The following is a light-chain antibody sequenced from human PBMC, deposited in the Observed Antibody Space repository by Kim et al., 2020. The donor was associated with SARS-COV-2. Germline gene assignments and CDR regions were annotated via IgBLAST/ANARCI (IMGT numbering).Light chain of an antibody. Sequence: APPGDRVTITCRASQSINSWLAWYQQKPGKAPKYLIYDASSLESGVPSRFSGSGSGTEFTLTISSLQPDDFATYYCQQYDSNSWTFGQGTKVDIK. V-gene: IGKV1-5*01. CDR1: QSINSW. CDR2: DAS. J-gene: IGKJ1*01. CDR3: QQYDSNSWT.